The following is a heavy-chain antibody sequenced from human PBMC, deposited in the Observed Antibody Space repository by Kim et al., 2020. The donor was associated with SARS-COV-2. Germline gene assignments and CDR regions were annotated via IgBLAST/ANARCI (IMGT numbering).Heavy chain of an antibody. V-gene: IGHV4-39*01. CDR1: GGSISSSSYY. CDR2: IYYSGST. Sequence: SETLSLTCTVSGGSISSSSYYWGWIRQPPGKGLEWIGSIYYSGSTYYNPSLKSRVTISVDTSKNQFSLKLSSVTAADTAVYYCARHPQAGYYPPSYFDYWGRRPLLTVPS. CDR3: ARHPQAGYYPPSYFDY. J-gene: IGHJ4*02. D-gene: IGHD3-3*01.